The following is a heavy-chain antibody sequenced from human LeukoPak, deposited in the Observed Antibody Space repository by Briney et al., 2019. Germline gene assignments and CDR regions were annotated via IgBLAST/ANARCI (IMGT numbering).Heavy chain of an antibody. CDR3: ASFGPFAAAGDNWFDP. D-gene: IGHD6-13*01. J-gene: IGHJ5*02. CDR1: GLTFYTYG. CDR2: ISYDGRNK. V-gene: IGHV3-30*03. Sequence: PGGPQRLSCAPSGLTFYTYGMIWVRQSPGKGLEGGAVISYDGRNKYYADSVKGRFTISRDNPKNTLYLQMNSLRTEDTAVYDCASFGPFAAAGDNWFDPWGQGTLVTVSS.